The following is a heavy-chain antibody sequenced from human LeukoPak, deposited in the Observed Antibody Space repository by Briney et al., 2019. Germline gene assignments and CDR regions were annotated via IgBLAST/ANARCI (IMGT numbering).Heavy chain of an antibody. CDR2: IYYSGST. J-gene: IGHJ3*02. CDR3: ARQRTNRDAFDI. V-gene: IGHV4-59*08. D-gene: IGHD1-7*01. Sequence: SETLSLTCTVSGGSISSYYWSWIRQPPGKGLEWIGYIYYSGSTNYNPSLKSRVTISVDTSKNQFSLKLSSVTAADTAVYYCARQRTNRDAFDIWGQGTMVTVSS. CDR1: GGSISSYY.